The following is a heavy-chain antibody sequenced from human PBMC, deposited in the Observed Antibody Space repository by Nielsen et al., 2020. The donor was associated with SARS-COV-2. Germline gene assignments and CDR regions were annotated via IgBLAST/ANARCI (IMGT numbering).Heavy chain of an antibody. V-gene: IGHV4-34*01. D-gene: IGHD3-16*01. CDR3: ARDYGRWFDP. CDR1: GGSFSGYY. CDR2: INHSGST. J-gene: IGHJ5*02. Sequence: SETLSLTCAVYGGSFSGYYWSWIRQPPGKGLEWIGEINHSGSTNYNPSLKSRVTISVDTSKNQFSLKLSSVTAADTAVYYCARDYGRWFDPWGQGTLVTVSS.